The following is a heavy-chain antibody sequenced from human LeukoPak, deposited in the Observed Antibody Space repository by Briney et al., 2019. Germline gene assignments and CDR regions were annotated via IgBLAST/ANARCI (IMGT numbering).Heavy chain of an antibody. Sequence: PGGSLRLSCAASGFTFSSYSMNWVRQAPGKGLEWVSYISSSSSTIYYADSVKGRFTISRDNAKNSLYLQMNSLRAEDTAVYYCARDIGTYYYGSGSYYCWFDPWGQGTLVTVSS. CDR2: ISSSSSTI. CDR1: GFTFSSYS. V-gene: IGHV3-48*01. J-gene: IGHJ5*02. CDR3: ARDIGTYYYGSGSYYCWFDP. D-gene: IGHD3-10*01.